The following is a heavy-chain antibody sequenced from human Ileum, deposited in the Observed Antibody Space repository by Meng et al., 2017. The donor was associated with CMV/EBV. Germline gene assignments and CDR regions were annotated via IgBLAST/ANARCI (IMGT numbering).Heavy chain of an antibody. CDR3: ATDLNWDNF. CDR1: GFTFSGRW. Sequence: GGSLRLSCTMSGFTFSGRWMTWVRQAPGKGLEGVANIKPDASEKYYVDSVKGRFTISRDNAKNSLYLQMNSLSAEDTAVYYCATDLNWDNFWGQGTLVTVSS. V-gene: IGHV3-7*01. J-gene: IGHJ4*02. D-gene: IGHD1-1*01. CDR2: IKPDASEK.